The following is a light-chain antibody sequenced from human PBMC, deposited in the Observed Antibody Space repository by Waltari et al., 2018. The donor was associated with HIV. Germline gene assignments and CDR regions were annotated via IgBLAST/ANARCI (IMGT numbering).Light chain of an antibody. J-gene: IGLJ3*02. V-gene: IGLV1-40*01. CDR3: QSYDNSLSGLV. CDR1: SPNIRAGYD. CDR2: RNN. Sequence: QSVLTQPPSVSGAPAQRVSISCTGSSPNIRAGYDVHWSQQLPGTAPKLLIYRNNNRPSGVPDRFSGSKSGTSASLAITGLQPEDEADYYCQSYDNSLSGLVFGGGTKLTVL.